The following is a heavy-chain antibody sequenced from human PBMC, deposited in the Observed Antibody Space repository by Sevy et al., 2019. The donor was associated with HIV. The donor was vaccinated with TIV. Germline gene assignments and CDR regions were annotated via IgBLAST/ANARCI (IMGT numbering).Heavy chain of an antibody. V-gene: IGHV3-30*02. Sequence: GGSLRLSCAASGFTLSSYGMHWVRQAPGKGLEWVAFIRYDGSNKYYADSVKGRFTISRDNSKNTLYLQMNSLRAEDTAVYYCAKDETVTADYWGQGTLVTVSS. D-gene: IGHD2-21*02. CDR2: IRYDGSNK. J-gene: IGHJ4*02. CDR1: GFTLSSYG. CDR3: AKDETVTADY.